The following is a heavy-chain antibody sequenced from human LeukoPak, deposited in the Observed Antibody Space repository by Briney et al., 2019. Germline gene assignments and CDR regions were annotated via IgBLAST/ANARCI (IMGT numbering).Heavy chain of an antibody. CDR2: ISSSSSTI. V-gene: IGHV3-48*01. J-gene: IGHJ3*02. CDR1: GFTFSSYS. D-gene: IGHD1-26*01. Sequence: GGSLRLSCAASGFTFSSYSMNWVRQAPGKGLEWVSYISSSSSTIYYADSVKGRFTISRDNAKNSLSLQMNSLRAEDAAVYYCARGSRSGSLTSTFDIWGQGTMVTVSS. CDR3: ARGSRSGSLTSTFDI.